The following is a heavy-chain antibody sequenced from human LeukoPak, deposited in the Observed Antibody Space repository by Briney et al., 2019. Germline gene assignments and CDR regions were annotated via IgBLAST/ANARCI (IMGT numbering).Heavy chain of an antibody. CDR1: GYTFTGYW. CDR3: ARLRWLPFYYFDY. Sequence: GESLKISCKGSGYTFTGYWIAWVRQMPGKGLEWMGIIYPGDSDTRYSPSFEGQITISADKSITTAYLQWSSLRASDTGTYYCARLRWLPFYYFDYWGQGTLVTVSS. J-gene: IGHJ4*02. V-gene: IGHV5-51*01. D-gene: IGHD5-24*01. CDR2: IYPGDSDT.